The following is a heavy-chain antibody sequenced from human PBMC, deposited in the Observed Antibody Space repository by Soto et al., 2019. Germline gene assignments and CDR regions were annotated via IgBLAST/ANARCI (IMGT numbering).Heavy chain of an antibody. CDR1: GFTFSNAW. CDR3: TTDRGYSYGPFDY. V-gene: IGHV3-15*01. D-gene: IGHD5-18*01. J-gene: IGHJ4*02. CDR2: IKSKTDGGTT. Sequence: GGSLRLSCAASGFTFSNAWMSWVRQAPGKGLEWVGRIKSKTDGGTTDYAAPVKGRFTISRDDSKNTLYLQMNSLKTEDTAVYYCTTDRGYSYGPFDYWGQGTLVTVS.